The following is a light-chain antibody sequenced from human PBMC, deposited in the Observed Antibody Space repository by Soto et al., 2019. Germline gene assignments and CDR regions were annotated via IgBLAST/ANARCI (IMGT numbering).Light chain of an antibody. CDR3: HQYYSTTLT. J-gene: IGKJ4*01. Sequence: DIVMTQAPDSLAVSLGERATINCKSSQSVLYSSNNKNYLACYQQKPGQPPKLLISWASTRESGVPDRFSGSGSRIAFTLTISSLXXXDVAVYYCHQYYSTTLTFGGGTKVAIK. CDR1: QSVLYSSNNKNY. V-gene: IGKV4-1*01. CDR2: WAS.